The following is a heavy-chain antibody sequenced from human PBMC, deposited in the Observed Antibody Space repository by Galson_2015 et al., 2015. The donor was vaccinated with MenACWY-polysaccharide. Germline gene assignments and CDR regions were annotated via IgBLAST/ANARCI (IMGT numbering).Heavy chain of an antibody. CDR2: VYHTGST. J-gene: IGHJ4*02. CDR3: AVNPGY. V-gene: IGHV4-39*07. CDR1: GASITTGLYY. Sequence: ETLSLTCTVSGASITTGLYYLGWLRQLPGKGLEWIGEVYHTGSTNYNPSLKSRVTISIDTSKNQFSLKLTSVTAADTAVYYCAVNPGYWGQGTLVTVSS.